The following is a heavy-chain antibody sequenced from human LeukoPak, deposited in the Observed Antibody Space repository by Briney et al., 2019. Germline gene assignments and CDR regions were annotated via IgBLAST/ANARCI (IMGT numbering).Heavy chain of an antibody. D-gene: IGHD4/OR15-4a*01. Sequence: GGSLRLSCAASGFTFSDSAFHWVRQAFGKGLEWVGRIRSKPNNYATAYTASVKGRFTISRDDSKNTAYLQMNSLSTEDTAMYYCTRHLIGATPFDYWGQGTLVSVSS. CDR1: GFTFSDSA. V-gene: IGHV3-73*01. CDR3: TRHLIGATPFDY. CDR2: IRSKPNNYAT. J-gene: IGHJ4*02.